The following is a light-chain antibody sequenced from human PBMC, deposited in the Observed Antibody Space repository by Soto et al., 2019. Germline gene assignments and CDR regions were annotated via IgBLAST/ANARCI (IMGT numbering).Light chain of an antibody. Sequence: QSVLTQPPSASGSPGQSVTISCTGTSSDVGGYKSVSWYQQQHPGKAPKLIIYEVTKRPSGVPDRFSGSKSGNAASLTVSGLQAEDEADYYCMSYTGSSHVFGTGTKVTVL. CDR3: MSYTGSSHV. V-gene: IGLV2-8*01. CDR2: EVT. CDR1: SSDVGGYKS. J-gene: IGLJ1*01.